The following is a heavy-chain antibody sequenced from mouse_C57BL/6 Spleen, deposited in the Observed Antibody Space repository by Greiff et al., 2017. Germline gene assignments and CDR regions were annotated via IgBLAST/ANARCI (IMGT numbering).Heavy chain of an antibody. V-gene: IGHV1-55*01. CDR1: GYTFTSYW. D-gene: IGHD1-1*01. Sequence: QVQLQQPGAELVKPGASVKMSCKASGYTFTSYWITWVKQRPGQGLEWIGDIYPGSGSTNYNEKFKSKATLTVDTSSSTAYMQLSSLTSEDSAVYYCARNYYGRPPLRYFDVWGTGTTVNVPS. CDR2: IYPGSGST. CDR3: ARNYYGRPPLRYFDV. J-gene: IGHJ1*03.